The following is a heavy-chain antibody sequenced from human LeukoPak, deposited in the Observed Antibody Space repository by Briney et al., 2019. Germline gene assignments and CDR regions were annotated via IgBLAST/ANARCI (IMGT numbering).Heavy chain of an antibody. D-gene: IGHD6-19*01. J-gene: IGHJ4*02. CDR1: GFTVSNNY. V-gene: IGHV3-66*02. CDR3: AKGGRSSGWYGAY. Sequence: GGSLRLSCAASGFTVSNNYMNWVRQAPGKGLEWVSLIYSGGDTHYADSVKGRFTISRDNSKNTLYLQMNSLRAEDTGVYYCAKGGRSSGWYGAYWGQGTLVTVSS. CDR2: IYSGGDT.